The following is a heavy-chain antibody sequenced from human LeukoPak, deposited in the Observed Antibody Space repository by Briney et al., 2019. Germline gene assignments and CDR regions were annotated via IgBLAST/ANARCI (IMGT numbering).Heavy chain of an antibody. V-gene: IGHV3-23*01. J-gene: IGHJ4*02. CDR3: AKGGHHYNPFYN. Sequence: GGSLRLSCEVSGFTYSTSPMGWVRQAPGKGLEWVSSIHAGGSDPLCAESVQGRCNISRDNSKNTLFLQLNSLRAEDTGTYFCAKGGHHYNPFYNWGQGTLVTVSS. CDR2: IHAGGSDP. D-gene: IGHD3-22*01. CDR1: GFTYSTSP.